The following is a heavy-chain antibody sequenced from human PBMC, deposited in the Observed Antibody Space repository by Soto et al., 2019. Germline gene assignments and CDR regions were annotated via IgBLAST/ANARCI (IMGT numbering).Heavy chain of an antibody. CDR2: INTGNGNT. J-gene: IGHJ6*04. CDR1: GYTFTIYE. V-gene: IGHV1-3*04. Sequence: QVQLVQSGAEVKEPGASVKVSCKASGYTFTIYEIYWVRQAPGQKFEWMAWINTGNGNTKCSQKFQGRVTITRDTSASTAYMELSGLTSEDTAVYYCARNYHGLGVWGKGTTVTVSS. D-gene: IGHD3-10*01. CDR3: ARNYHGLGV.